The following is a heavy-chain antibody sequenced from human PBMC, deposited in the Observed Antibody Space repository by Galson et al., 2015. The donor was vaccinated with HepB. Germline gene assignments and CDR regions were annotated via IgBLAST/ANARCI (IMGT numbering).Heavy chain of an antibody. CDR3: AKSPEIGWLFPWFDP. D-gene: IGHD2-21*01. J-gene: IGHJ5*02. V-gene: IGHV3-30*18. CDR2: ISYDGSNK. CDR1: GFTFSSYG. Sequence: SLRLSCAASGFTFSSYGMHWVRQAPGKGLEWVAVISYDGSNKYYADSVKGRFTISRDNSKNTLYLQMNSLRAEDTAVYYCAKSPEIGWLFPWFDPWGQGTLVTVSS.